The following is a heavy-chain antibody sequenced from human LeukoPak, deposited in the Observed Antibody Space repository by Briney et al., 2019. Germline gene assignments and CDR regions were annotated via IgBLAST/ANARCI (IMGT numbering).Heavy chain of an antibody. CDR1: GGSIGSYY. D-gene: IGHD3-10*01. Sequence: SETLSLTCTVSGGSIGSYYWGWIRQPPGKGLEWIGSIYYSGSTYYNPSLKSRVTISVDTSKNQFSLKLSSVTAADTAVYYCARRARGAKFGSGAFDIWGQGTMVTVSS. V-gene: IGHV4-39*01. J-gene: IGHJ3*02. CDR2: IYYSGST. CDR3: ARRARGAKFGSGAFDI.